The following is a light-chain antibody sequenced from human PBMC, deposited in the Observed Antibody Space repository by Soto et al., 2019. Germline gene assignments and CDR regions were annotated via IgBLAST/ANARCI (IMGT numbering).Light chain of an antibody. V-gene: IGKV3-15*01. J-gene: IGKJ1*01. CDR2: DAF. Sequence: EILMTQSPATLSVSPGERATLSCRASQSISSNLAWYHHKPGQAPRLLIYDAFTRATGIPARFSGSGSGTEFTLTISSLQSEDFAVYYCQQYNNWPETFGQGTNVDIK. CDR1: QSISSN. CDR3: QQYNNWPET.